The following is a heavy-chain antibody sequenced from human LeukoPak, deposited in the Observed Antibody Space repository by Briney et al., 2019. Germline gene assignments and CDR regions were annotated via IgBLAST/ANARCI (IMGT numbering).Heavy chain of an antibody. Sequence: PSETLSLTCSVSGASFSTNYWSWIRQPPGRGLEWIGYVFDSGSTNYNPSLKSRVTISVDTSTKQFSLRLSSVTAADTAVYYCARDRFMITFGGVIVKILSWFDPWGQGTLVTVSS. CDR3: ARDRFMITFGGVIVKILSWFDP. V-gene: IGHV4-59*01. D-gene: IGHD3-16*02. J-gene: IGHJ5*02. CDR2: VFDSGST. CDR1: GASFSTNY.